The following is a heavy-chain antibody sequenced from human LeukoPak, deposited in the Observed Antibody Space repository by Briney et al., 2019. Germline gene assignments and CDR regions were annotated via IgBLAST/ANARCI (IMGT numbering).Heavy chain of an antibody. V-gene: IGHV3-30-3*02. CDR2: ISYHGRSV. Sequence: GGSLRLSCAASGFTFSNYAMNWVRQAPGKGLEWVALISYHGRSVDYADSVKGRFTMSRDNSKNTLSLQMNSPRAEDTAVYYCAKDRGYCSGGNCYNQYGMDVWGQGTTVTVSS. CDR3: AKDRGYCSGGNCYNQYGMDV. J-gene: IGHJ6*02. D-gene: IGHD2-15*01. CDR1: GFTFSNYA.